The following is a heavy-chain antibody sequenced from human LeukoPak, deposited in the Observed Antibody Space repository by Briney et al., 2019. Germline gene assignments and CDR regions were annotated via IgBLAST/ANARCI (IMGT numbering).Heavy chain of an antibody. D-gene: IGHD6-19*01. CDR3: ARDRLHSGGRQYYYYGMDV. CDR2: IIPIRGIA. CDR1: GGTFSSYS. V-gene: IGHV1-69*04. J-gene: IGHJ6*02. Sequence: SVKVSCNASGGTFSSYSSSWVRQAPGQGLEWMGRIIPIRGIANYAQKFQDRVTITADKSTSTAYMEMSSLRSEDTAVYYCARDRLHSGGRQYYYYGMDVWGQGTTVTVSS.